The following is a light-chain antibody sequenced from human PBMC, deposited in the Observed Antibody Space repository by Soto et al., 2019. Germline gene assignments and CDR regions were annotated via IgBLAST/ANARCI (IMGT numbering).Light chain of an antibody. CDR2: KAS. Sequence: DLQMTQSPSTLSGSLGDRVTITCRASQTISSWLAWYQQKPGKAPKLLIYKASTLESGVPSRFSGSGSGTEFTPTISSLQSEDFAVYYCQQYNNWPPATFGPGTKVDIK. CDR1: QTISSW. J-gene: IGKJ3*01. V-gene: IGKV1-5*03. CDR3: QQYNNWPPAT.